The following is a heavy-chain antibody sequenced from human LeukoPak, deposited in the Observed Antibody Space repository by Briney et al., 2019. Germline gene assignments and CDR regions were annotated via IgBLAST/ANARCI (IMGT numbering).Heavy chain of an antibody. Sequence: PGGSLRLSCAASGFTFSRYTMNWVRQAPGKGLEWVSSISSTSTYIYYADSVKGRFTISRDNAKSSLYLQMNSLRAEDTAVYYCAKDIGTYYYDSSGYYYFDYWGQGTLVTVSS. CDR3: AKDIGTYYYDSSGYYYFDY. V-gene: IGHV3-21*04. D-gene: IGHD3-22*01. CDR2: ISSTSTYI. J-gene: IGHJ4*02. CDR1: GFTFSRYT.